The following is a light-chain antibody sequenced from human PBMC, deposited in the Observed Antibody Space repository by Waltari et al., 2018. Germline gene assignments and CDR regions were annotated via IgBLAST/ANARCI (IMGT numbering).Light chain of an antibody. Sequence: EYVLTQSPGTLSLSPGERATLSCRASQSAASIYLAWYQQKPGQAPRLLIYGASNRATGIPDRFSCSGSGKYFTLTISRLEPEDFAVYYCQQYGDSPLYTFGRGTKLEIK. CDR2: GAS. J-gene: IGKJ2*01. V-gene: IGKV3-20*01. CDR3: QQYGDSPLYT. CDR1: QSAASIY.